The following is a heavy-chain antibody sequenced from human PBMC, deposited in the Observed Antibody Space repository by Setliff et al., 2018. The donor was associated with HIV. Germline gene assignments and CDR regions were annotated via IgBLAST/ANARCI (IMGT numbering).Heavy chain of an antibody. V-gene: IGHV1-3*01. CDR3: ASKGGSGNYPDSDASDI. D-gene: IGHD3-10*01. CDR1: GYTFTSYA. CDR2: INAGNGNT. Sequence: ASVKVSCKASGYTFTSYAMHWVRQAPGQRLEWMGWINAGNGNTKYSQKFQGRVTITRDTSASTAYMELSSLRSEDTAVYYCASKGGSGNYPDSDASDIWGQGTLVTVSS. J-gene: IGHJ3*02.